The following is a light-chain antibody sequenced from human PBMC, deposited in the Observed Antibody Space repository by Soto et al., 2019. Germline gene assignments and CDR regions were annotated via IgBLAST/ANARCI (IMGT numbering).Light chain of an antibody. V-gene: IGLV2-14*01. J-gene: IGLJ1*01. CDR3: SSFTSSVTYV. Sequence: QSALAQPASVSGSPGQSITISCTGTSSDVGGHNSVSWYRQDPGKAPKLMIYDVSNRPSGVSDRFSGSKSGNTASLTISGLQIEDEADYYCSSFTSSVTYVFGTGTKVNV. CDR1: SSDVGGHNS. CDR2: DVS.